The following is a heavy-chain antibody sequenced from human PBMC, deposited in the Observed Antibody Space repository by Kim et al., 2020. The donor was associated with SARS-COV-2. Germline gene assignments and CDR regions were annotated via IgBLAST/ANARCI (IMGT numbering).Heavy chain of an antibody. Sequence: GGSLRLSCTASGYTFADYAMHWVRQAPGKGLEWVSGISWNSYTINYADSVRGRFTISRDNAKNSLYLQMNSLRTEDTALYYCAKRAGYGDFLWYFDLWGR. CDR2: ISWNSYTI. J-gene: IGHJ2*01. CDR1: GYTFADYA. D-gene: IGHD4-17*01. CDR3: AKRAGYGDFLWYFDL. V-gene: IGHV3-9*01.